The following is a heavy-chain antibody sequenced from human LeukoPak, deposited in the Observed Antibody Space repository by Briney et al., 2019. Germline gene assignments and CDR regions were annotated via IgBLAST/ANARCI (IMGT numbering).Heavy chain of an antibody. CDR2: ISSSGSTI. Sequence: GGSLRLSCAASGFTFSSYSMNWVRQAPGKGLEWVSYISSSGSTIYYADSVKGRFTISRDNAKNSLYLQMNSLRAEDTAVYYCAILERGYCSGGSCYPVDYWGQGTLVTVSS. J-gene: IGHJ4*02. CDR1: GFTFSSYS. CDR3: AILERGYCSGGSCYPVDY. D-gene: IGHD2-15*01. V-gene: IGHV3-48*04.